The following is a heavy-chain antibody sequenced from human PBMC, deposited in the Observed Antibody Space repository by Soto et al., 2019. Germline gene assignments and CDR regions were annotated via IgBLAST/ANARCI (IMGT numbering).Heavy chain of an antibody. V-gene: IGHV4-34*01. CDR3: ARPAGPWGSYRRIGNWFDP. CDR1: GGSFSGYY. CDR2: INHSGST. J-gene: IGHJ5*02. Sequence: PSETLSLTCAVYGGSFSGYYWSWIRQPPGKGLEWIGEINHSGSTNYNPSLKSRVTISVDTSKNQFSLKLSSVTAADTAVYYCARPAGPWGSYRRIGNWFDPWGQGTLVTVSS. D-gene: IGHD3-16*02.